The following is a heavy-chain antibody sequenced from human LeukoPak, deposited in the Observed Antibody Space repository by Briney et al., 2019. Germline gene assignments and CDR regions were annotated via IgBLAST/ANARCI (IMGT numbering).Heavy chain of an antibody. Sequence: PGRSLRLSCAASGFTFDDYAMHWVRHAPGKGLEWVSGISWNSGSIGYADSVKGRFTISRDNAKNSLYLQMNSLRAEDTALYYCAKDSRKWELLDYFDYWGQGTLVTVSS. CDR1: GFTFDDYA. J-gene: IGHJ4*02. CDR3: AKDSRKWELLDYFDY. V-gene: IGHV3-9*01. CDR2: ISWNSGSI. D-gene: IGHD1-26*01.